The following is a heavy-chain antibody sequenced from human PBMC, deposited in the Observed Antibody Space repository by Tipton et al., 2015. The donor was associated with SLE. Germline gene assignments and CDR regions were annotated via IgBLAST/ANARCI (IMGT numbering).Heavy chain of an antibody. J-gene: IGHJ3*02. CDR1: GGSITNDAYY. D-gene: IGHD3-3*01. V-gene: IGHV4-61*08. CDR2: IYYDGNS. Sequence: TLSLSCTVSGGSITNDAYYWSWIRQSPGKGLEWIGYIYYDGNSHYNPSLKSRVTISVDTSKNQFSLKLSSVTAADTAVYYCARDKTYYDFWSGYPDAFDIWGQGTMVTVSS. CDR3: ARDKTYYDFWSGYPDAFDI.